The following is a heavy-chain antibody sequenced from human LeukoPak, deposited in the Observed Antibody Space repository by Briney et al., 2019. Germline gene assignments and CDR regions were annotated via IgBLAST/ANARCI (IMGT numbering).Heavy chain of an antibody. V-gene: IGHV4-59*01. D-gene: IGHD6-13*01. CDR3: ARGPIAAAGLDWFDP. Sequence: SETLSLTCTVSGGSISSYYWSWIRQPPGKGLEWIGYIYFSGSTNYNPSLKSRVTTSVDTSKNQLSLKLSSVTAADTAVYYCARGPIAAAGLDWFDPWGQGTLVTVSS. J-gene: IGHJ5*02. CDR1: GGSISSYY. CDR2: IYFSGST.